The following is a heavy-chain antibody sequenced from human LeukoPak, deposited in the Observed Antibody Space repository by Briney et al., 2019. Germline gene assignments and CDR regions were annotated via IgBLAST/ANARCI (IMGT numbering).Heavy chain of an antibody. V-gene: IGHV1-69*05. CDR2: IIPIFGTA. J-gene: IGHJ5*02. D-gene: IGHD5-18*01. Sequence: SVKVSCKASGGTFSSSAISWVRQAPGQGLEWMGGIIPIFGTANYAQKFQGRVTITTDESTSTAYMELSSLRSEDTAVYYCARDRLGAGYSYGYNWFDPWGQGTLVTVSS. CDR1: GGTFSSSA. CDR3: ARDRLGAGYSYGYNWFDP.